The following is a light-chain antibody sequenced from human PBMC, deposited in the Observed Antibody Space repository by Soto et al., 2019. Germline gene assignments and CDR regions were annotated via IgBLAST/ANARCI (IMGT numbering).Light chain of an antibody. CDR2: DDS. V-gene: IGLV3-21*02. Sequence: SYELTQPPSVSVAPGQTARITCGGNNIGSKSVHWYQQKPGQAPVLVVYDDSDRPSGIPERFSGSNSGNTATLTIRMVEAGDEADYYCQVWDRSSDHRVFGGGTKLTVL. CDR3: QVWDRSSDHRV. J-gene: IGLJ3*02. CDR1: NIGSKS.